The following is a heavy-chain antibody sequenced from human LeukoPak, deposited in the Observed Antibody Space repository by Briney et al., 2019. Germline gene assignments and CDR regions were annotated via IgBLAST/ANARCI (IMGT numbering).Heavy chain of an antibody. V-gene: IGHV4-39*07. D-gene: IGHD2-2*03. CDR3: AKVGEYGYCASSACFSPFDC. J-gene: IGHJ4*02. CDR2: IYYSGST. Sequence: PSETLSLTCTVSGGSITTNHFFWGWIRQPPGMGLEWIGTIYYSGSTYYNPSLKSRVTISVDTSKNQFSLQLRSMTAADTAVYYCAKVGEYGYCASSACFSPFDCWGQGTLVTVSS. CDR1: GGSITTNHFF.